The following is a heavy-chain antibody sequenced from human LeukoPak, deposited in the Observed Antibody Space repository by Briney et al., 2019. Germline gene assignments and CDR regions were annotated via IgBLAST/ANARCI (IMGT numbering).Heavy chain of an antibody. J-gene: IGHJ4*02. CDR1: GFTFTSYN. D-gene: IGHD4/OR15-4a*01. V-gene: IGHV3-74*03. CDR3: ARGYYRDPVAFDY. CDR2: ITTGVSTT. Sequence: PGGSLRLSCAASGFTFTSYNMHWVRQVSGKGLVWVSRITTGVSTTMYADSVKGRFTISRDNAKNTVHLQMSSLRAEDTAIYYCARGYYRDPVAFDYWGQGTLVTVSS.